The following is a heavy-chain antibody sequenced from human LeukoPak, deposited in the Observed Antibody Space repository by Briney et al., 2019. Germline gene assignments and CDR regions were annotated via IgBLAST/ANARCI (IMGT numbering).Heavy chain of an antibody. V-gene: IGHV3-30*04. CDR1: GFTFSSYA. Sequence: PGRALRLSCVGSGFTFSSYAMHWVRQAPGKGLEGVAVISYDGSNKYYADSVKGRFTISRDNSKTTLYLQMNSLRAEDTAVYYCARVPAAMGKVYWGQGTLVTVSS. J-gene: IGHJ4*02. CDR3: ARVPAAMGKVY. D-gene: IGHD2-2*01. CDR2: ISYDGSNK.